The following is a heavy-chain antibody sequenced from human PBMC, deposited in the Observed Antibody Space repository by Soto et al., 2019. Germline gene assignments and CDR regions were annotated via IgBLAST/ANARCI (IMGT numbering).Heavy chain of an antibody. CDR2: IIPIFGTA. CDR3: ARDRLVAGYYYYYYGMDV. J-gene: IGHJ6*02. Sequence: GASVKVSCKASGGTFSSYAISWVRQAPGQGLEWMGGIIPIFGTANYAQKFQGRVTITADESTSTAYMELSSLRSEDTAVYYCARDRLVAGYYYYYYGMDVWGQGTTVTVSS. D-gene: IGHD6-19*01. V-gene: IGHV1-69*13. CDR1: GGTFSSYA.